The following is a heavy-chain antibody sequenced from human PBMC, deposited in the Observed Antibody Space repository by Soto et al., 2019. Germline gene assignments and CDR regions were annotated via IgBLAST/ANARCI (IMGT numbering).Heavy chain of an antibody. CDR1: GFSFSNYA. J-gene: IGHJ4*01. Sequence: QAGGSLRLSCAASGFSFSNYAMTWVRQAPGKGLEWVSAISGSGGSTHYADSVKGRFTISRDNSMNTLFLQMNSLRAEDTAVYYCAKVPFFDTAHEFGYWGHGTLVTVSS. D-gene: IGHD5-18*01. V-gene: IGHV3-23*01. CDR2: ISGSGGST. CDR3: AKVPFFDTAHEFGY.